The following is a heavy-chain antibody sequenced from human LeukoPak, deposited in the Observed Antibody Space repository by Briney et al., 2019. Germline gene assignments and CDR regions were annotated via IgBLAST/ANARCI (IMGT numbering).Heavy chain of an antibody. CDR3: ARVRAGYYYGSGSYYTDY. V-gene: IGHV1-2*02. CDR2: INPNSGGT. Sequence: ASVKVSCKASGYTFTGYYMHWVRQAPGQGLEWMGWINPNSGGTNYAQKFQGRVTMTRDTSISTAYMELSRLRSDDTAVYYCARVRAGYYYGSGSYYTDYWGQGTLVTVSS. D-gene: IGHD3-10*01. J-gene: IGHJ4*02. CDR1: GYTFTGYY.